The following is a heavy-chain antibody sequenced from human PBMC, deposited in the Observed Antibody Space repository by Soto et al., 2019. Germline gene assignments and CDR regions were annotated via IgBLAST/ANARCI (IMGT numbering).Heavy chain of an antibody. CDR1: GFSFTSYW. V-gene: IGHV3-7*01. Sequence: EVQLVESGGGLVQPGGSLRLSCAVSGFSFTSYWMSWVRQAPGKGLEWVANIKEDGSEKKYVDSVRGRFSISRDNSKNSVYLQMNSLRAEDTAVYYCARDTGFDGAGTFYPAGRFDNWGQGTPVTVSS. D-gene: IGHD3-10*01. J-gene: IGHJ4*02. CDR2: IKEDGSEK. CDR3: ARDTGFDGAGTFYPAGRFDN.